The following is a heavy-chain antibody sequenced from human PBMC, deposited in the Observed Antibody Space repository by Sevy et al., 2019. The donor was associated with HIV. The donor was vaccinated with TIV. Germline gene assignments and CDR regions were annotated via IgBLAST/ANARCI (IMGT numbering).Heavy chain of an antibody. CDR3: ARASPNYHYGMDV. Sequence: LSLTCTVSGASISGYYWSWIRQPPGKGLEWIGYIFYSRSTHYSPSLKSRVTISVDTSKNQFSLRLSFMTAADTAVYYCARASPNYHYGMDVWGQRTTVTVSS. J-gene: IGHJ6*02. CDR1: GASISGYY. CDR2: IFYSRST. V-gene: IGHV4-59*01.